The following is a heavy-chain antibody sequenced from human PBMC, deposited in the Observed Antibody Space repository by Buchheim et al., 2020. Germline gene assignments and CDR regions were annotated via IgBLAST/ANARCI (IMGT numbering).Heavy chain of an antibody. CDR1: GFSLSTRGVG. D-gene: IGHD5-24*01. Sequence: QITLKESGPTLMKPTQTLTLTCTFSGFSLSTRGVGVGWIRQPPGKALEWLALIYWDDDKRFNPSLKNRLTISKDTSKNQVVLTMTNMDPVDTATYYCVHVRWLQEIYYFDYWGQGTL. V-gene: IGHV2-5*02. J-gene: IGHJ4*02. CDR3: VHVRWLQEIYYFDY. CDR2: IYWDDDK.